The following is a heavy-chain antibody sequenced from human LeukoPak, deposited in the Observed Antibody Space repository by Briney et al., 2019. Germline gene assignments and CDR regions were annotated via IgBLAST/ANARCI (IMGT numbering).Heavy chain of an antibody. Sequence: SETLSLTCTVSGDSISTYYWSWIRQPPGKGLEWIAYIDYRGSTTYNPSLRSRVTISVDTSRNQFSLKLSSVTAADTAVYYCARSRSGYSYDHAAFEIWGQGTMVTVSS. CDR1: GDSISTYY. V-gene: IGHV4-59*01. CDR3: ARSRSGYSYDHAAFEI. D-gene: IGHD5-18*01. CDR2: IDYRGST. J-gene: IGHJ3*02.